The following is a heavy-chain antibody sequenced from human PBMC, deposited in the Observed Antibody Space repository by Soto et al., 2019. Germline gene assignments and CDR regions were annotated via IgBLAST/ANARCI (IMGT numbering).Heavy chain of an antibody. CDR2: ISSSSSSI. CDR3: ARVKHYYDGGYFDY. V-gene: IGHV3-21*01. D-gene: IGHD3-22*01. J-gene: IGHJ4*02. Sequence: EVQLVESGGGLVKPGGSLRLSCAASGFTFSSYSMNWVRQAPGKGLEWVSSISSSSSSIYYADLVKGRFTISRDNRKKSLYLQMDRLKAEDTAGYYCARVKHYYDGGYFDYWGQGTLVTVSS. CDR1: GFTFSSYS.